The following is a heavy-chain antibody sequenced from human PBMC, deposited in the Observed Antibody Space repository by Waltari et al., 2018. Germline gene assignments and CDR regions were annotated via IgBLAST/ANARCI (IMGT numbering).Heavy chain of an antibody. V-gene: IGHV4-34*01. CDR3: ARVKSGFDS. CDR1: GGSFTTNY. J-gene: IGHJ4*02. Sequence: QVQLKQWGAGLVKISESLSLNCEVSGGSFTTNYWSWIRQSPGKGLEWMGEIYHTGIHNYNPSLQNRVTISVDRSKSLFSLEVTSITAADAAIYYCARVKSGFDSWGQGTVVTVSS. CDR2: IYHTGIH.